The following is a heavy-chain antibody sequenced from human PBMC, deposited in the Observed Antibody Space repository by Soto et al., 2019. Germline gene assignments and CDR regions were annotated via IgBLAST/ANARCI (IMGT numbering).Heavy chain of an antibody. CDR3: AGDEVLRFLEWYPLYYYYGMDV. CDR1: GFTFSSYS. CDR2: ISSSSSTI. D-gene: IGHD3-3*01. V-gene: IGHV3-48*02. Sequence: GGSLRLSCAASGFTFSSYSMNWVRQAPGKGLEWVSYISSSSSTIYYADSVKGRFTISRANAKNSLYLPMNSLRDEDTAVYYCAGDEVLRFLEWYPLYYYYGMDVWGQGTTVTVSS. J-gene: IGHJ6*02.